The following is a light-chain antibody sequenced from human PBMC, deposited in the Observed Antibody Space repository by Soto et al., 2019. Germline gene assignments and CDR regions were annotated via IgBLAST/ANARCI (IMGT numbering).Light chain of an antibody. J-gene: IGKJ4*01. Sequence: EIVLTQSPGTLSLSPGERATLSFSSSQSVSSSYLAWYQQKPGQAPRLLIYGASSRATGIPARFSGSGSGTDFTLTISSLQPEDFAVYYCQQYGSSPLTFGGGTKVDIK. CDR2: GAS. V-gene: IGKV3-20*01. CDR3: QQYGSSPLT. CDR1: QSVSSSY.